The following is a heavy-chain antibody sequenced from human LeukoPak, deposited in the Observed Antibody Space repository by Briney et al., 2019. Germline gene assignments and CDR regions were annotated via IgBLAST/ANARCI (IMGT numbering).Heavy chain of an antibody. Sequence: SETLSLTCAVYGGSFSGYYWTWIRQPPGKGLEWIGEIYHSGSTNYNPSLKSRLTISVDTSKNQFSLKLSSVTAADTGVYYCARRAVETTFYYYYYMDVWGKGTTVTVSS. CDR1: GGSFSGYY. CDR3: ARRAVETTFYYYYYMDV. D-gene: IGHD2/OR15-2a*01. CDR2: IYHSGST. V-gene: IGHV4-34*01. J-gene: IGHJ6*03.